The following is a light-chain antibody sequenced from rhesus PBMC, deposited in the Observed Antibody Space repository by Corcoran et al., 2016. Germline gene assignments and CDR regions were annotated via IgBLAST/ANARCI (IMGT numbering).Light chain of an antibody. Sequence: SSDVTQPRSVSVTPGQTASITCGGDNIGSKNVHWYQQKPAQAPVLVIYYDSDRPSGIPERFSGSNSGNTATLTISGVEAGDEADYYWQVWDSSSEHYIFGAGTRLTVL. J-gene: IGLJ1*01. V-gene: IGLV3-29*01. CDR3: QVWDSSSEHYI. CDR2: YDS. CDR1: NIGSKN.